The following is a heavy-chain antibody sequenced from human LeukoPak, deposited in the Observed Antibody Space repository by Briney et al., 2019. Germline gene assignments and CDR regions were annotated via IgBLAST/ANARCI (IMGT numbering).Heavy chain of an antibody. J-gene: IGHJ4*02. CDR3: ARVWLTFDY. D-gene: IGHD5-12*01. CDR1: GIIFSKAW. CDR2: IKQDGSEK. Sequence: GGSLRLSCGVSGIIFSKAWMSWVRQAPGKGLEWVANIKQDGSEKYYVDSVKGRFTISRDNAKNSLYLQMNSLRAEDTAVYYCARVWLTFDYWGQGTLVTVSS. V-gene: IGHV3-7*01.